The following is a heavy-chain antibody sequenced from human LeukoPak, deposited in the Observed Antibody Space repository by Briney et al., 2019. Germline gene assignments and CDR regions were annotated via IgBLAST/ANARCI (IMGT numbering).Heavy chain of an antibody. D-gene: IGHD5-24*01. J-gene: IGHJ6*03. CDR3: ARGLAVEMATMNYYYYMDV. CDR2: IIPILGIA. V-gene: IGHV1-69*02. Sequence: SVKVSCKASGGTFSSYTISWVRQAPGQGLEWMGRIIPILGIANYAQKFQGRVTITADKSTSTAYMELSSLRSEDTAVYYCARGLAVEMATMNYYYYMDVWGKGTTVAVSS. CDR1: GGTFSSYT.